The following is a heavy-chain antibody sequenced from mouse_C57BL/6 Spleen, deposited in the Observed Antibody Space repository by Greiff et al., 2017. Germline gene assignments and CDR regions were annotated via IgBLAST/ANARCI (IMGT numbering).Heavy chain of an antibody. CDR1: GFNIKNTY. J-gene: IGHJ4*01. CDR2: IDPANGNT. V-gene: IGHV14-3*01. Sequence: VQLQQSVAELVRPGASVKLSCTASGFNIKNTYMHWVKQRPEPGLEWIGRIDPANGNTKYAPKFQGKATITADTSSNTAYLQLSSLTSEDTAIYYCAMGFTTVVATEAMDYWGPGTSVTVSS. CDR3: AMGFTTVVATEAMDY. D-gene: IGHD1-1*01.